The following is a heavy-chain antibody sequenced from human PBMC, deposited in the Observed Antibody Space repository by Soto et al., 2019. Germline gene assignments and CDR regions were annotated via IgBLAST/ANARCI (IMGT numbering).Heavy chain of an antibody. CDR1: GFKFSNYA. CDR3: AKDRRAGGNSAFYFDF. D-gene: IGHD3-16*01. CDR2: ISATGGGT. Sequence: GSLRLSCAASGFKFSNYAMSWVRQAPGKGLEWVSLISATGGGTYYADSVKGRFAISRDNSHNTLYLQVHSLTAEDTAVYYCAKDRRAGGNSAFYFDFWGQGAQVTVSS. J-gene: IGHJ4*02. V-gene: IGHV3-23*01.